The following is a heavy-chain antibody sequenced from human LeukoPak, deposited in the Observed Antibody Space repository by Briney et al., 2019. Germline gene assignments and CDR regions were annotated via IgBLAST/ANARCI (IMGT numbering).Heavy chain of an antibody. CDR3: ARIGYKSSSFDY. V-gene: IGHV3-7*01. J-gene: IGHJ4*02. Sequence: HPGGSQRLSCAASGFLFRNYWMSWVCQAPGKGLEWVANIKEDGSIKYYVDSVKGRFTISRDTAKNSVYLQMNSLRVEDTGIYFCARIGYKSSSFDYWGQGTLVTVSS. CDR2: IKEDGSIK. CDR1: GFLFRNYW. D-gene: IGHD2-2*02.